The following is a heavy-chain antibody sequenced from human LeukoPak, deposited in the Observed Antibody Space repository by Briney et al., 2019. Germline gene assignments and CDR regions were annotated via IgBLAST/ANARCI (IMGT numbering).Heavy chain of an antibody. V-gene: IGHV3-23*01. J-gene: IGHJ4*02. CDR1: GFTFSSYA. CDR2: ISGSGGST. D-gene: IGHD3-22*01. Sequence: PGGSLRLSCAASGFTFSSYAMSWVRQAPGKGLEWVSAISGSGGSTYYADSVKGRFTISRDNSKNTLYLQMNSLRAEDTAVYYCAKEVPRRGAYYYDSSGYPSEWGQGTLVTVSS. CDR3: AKEVPRRGAYYYDSSGYPSE.